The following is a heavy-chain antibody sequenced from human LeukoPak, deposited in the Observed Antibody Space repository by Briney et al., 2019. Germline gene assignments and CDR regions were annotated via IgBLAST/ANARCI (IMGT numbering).Heavy chain of an antibody. CDR3: ARFPWYSSGWYCSRHFDY. Sequence: SGTLSLTCAVYGGSFSGYYWSWIRQPPGKGLELIGEINHSGSTNYNPSLKSRVTISVDTSKNQFSLKLSSVTAADTAVYYCARFPWYSSGWYCSRHFDYWGQGTLVTVSS. J-gene: IGHJ4*02. V-gene: IGHV4-34*01. D-gene: IGHD6-19*01. CDR1: GGSFSGYY. CDR2: INHSGST.